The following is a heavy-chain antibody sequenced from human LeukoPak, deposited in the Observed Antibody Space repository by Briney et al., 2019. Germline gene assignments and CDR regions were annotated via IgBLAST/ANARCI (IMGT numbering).Heavy chain of an antibody. J-gene: IGHJ4*02. D-gene: IGHD6-6*01. V-gene: IGHV3-11*03. Sequence: PGGSLRLSCAASGFTFSDYYMSWIRQAPGKGLEWVSYISSSNRYTNYADSVKGRFTISRDNSKNTLYLQMNSLRGEDTAVYYCSKTYSTSSHYFDYWGQGTLVTVSS. CDR1: GFTFSDYY. CDR3: SKTYSTSSHYFDY. CDR2: ISSSNRYT.